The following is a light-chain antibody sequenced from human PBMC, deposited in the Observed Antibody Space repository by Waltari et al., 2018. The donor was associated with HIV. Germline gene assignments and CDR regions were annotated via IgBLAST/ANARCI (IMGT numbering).Light chain of an antibody. CDR3: VTWDFSLSAVV. CDR1: SSNIGHTY. Sequence: QSVLTQPPSVSAAPGQKVFIPCSGSSSNIGHTYVSMYQQLPGTAPKLLMYDSNKRPSGIPDRFSGSKSGTSATLAITGLQTGDEADYYCVTWDFSLSAVVFGGGTKLTVL. CDR2: DSN. V-gene: IGLV1-51*01. J-gene: IGLJ3*02.